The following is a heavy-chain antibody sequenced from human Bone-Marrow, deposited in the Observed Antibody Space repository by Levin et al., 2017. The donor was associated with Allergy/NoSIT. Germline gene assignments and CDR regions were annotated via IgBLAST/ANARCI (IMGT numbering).Heavy chain of an antibody. CDR1: GFTFSSYS. V-gene: IGHV3-21*01. J-gene: IGHJ3*02. CDR2: ISSSSSYI. D-gene: IGHD3-10*01. Sequence: PGESLKISCAASGFTFSSYSMNWVRQAPGKGLEWVSSISSSSSYIYYADSVKGRFTISRDNAKNSLYLQMNSLRAEDTAVYYCARDLSYYGSGSYSLRDAFDIWGQGTMVTVSS. CDR3: ARDLSYYGSGSYSLRDAFDI.